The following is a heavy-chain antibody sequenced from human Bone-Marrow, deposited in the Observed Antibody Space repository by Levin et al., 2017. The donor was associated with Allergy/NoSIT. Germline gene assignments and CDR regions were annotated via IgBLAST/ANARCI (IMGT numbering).Heavy chain of an antibody. V-gene: IGHV3-30*02. CDR1: GFTFSSYA. D-gene: IGHD2-2*02. CDR2: IWYDGSNK. Sequence: AGGSLRLSCGASGFTFSSYAMHWVRQAPGKGLEWVAFIWYDGSNKYYADSVKGRFTISRDNYKHTVYLTMNSLRAEDTAVYHCVTDPPQSQYPLDAWGQGAVVTVSS. CDR3: VTDPPQSQYPLDA. J-gene: IGHJ5*02.